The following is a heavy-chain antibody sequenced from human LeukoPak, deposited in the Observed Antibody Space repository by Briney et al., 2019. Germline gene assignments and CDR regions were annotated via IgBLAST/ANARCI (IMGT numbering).Heavy chain of an antibody. CDR1: GGSISSSSYY. J-gene: IGHJ6*03. CDR3: ARVTMVRGVGNYYYYMDV. Sequence: SETLSLTCTVSGGSISSSSYYWGWIRQPPGKGLEWIGSIYYSGSTYYNPSLKSRVTISVDTSKNQFSLRLSSVTAADTAVYYCARVTMVRGVGNYYYYMDVWGKGTTVTVSS. CDR2: IYYSGST. D-gene: IGHD3-10*01. V-gene: IGHV4-39*07.